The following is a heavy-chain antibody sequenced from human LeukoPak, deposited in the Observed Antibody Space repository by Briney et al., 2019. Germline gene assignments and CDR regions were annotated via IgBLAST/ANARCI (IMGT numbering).Heavy chain of an antibody. CDR1: GFTFSSYS. V-gene: IGHV3-48*01. Sequence: GGSLRLSCAASGFTFSSYSMNWVRQAPGKGLEWVSYISSSSSTIYYADSVKGRFTISRDTSKNTLYLQMNSLRAEDTAVYYCARSGGLQKFDYWGQGTLVTVSS. J-gene: IGHJ4*02. CDR3: ARSGGLQKFDY. D-gene: IGHD4-11*01. CDR2: ISSSSSTI.